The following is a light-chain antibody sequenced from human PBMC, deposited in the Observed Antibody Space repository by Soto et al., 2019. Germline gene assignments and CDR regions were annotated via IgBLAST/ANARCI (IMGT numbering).Light chain of an antibody. CDR3: QQLNSYPIT. J-gene: IGKJ5*01. V-gene: IGKV3D-20*02. Sequence: DMVLTQSPGTLSLSPGETATLSCRASQTVRSSYLAWYQQKPGQAPRLLIYAASSRATGIPDRFSGSGSGTDFTLTISSLQPEDFATYYCQQLNSYPITFGQGTRLEIK. CDR1: QTVRSSY. CDR2: AAS.